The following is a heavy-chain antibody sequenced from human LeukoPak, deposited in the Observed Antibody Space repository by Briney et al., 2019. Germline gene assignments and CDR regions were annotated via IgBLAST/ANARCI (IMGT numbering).Heavy chain of an antibody. D-gene: IGHD3-22*01. J-gene: IGHJ4*02. CDR2: FGTRSTSI. CDR3: AREVSEGFDF. V-gene: IGHV3-21*01. Sequence: KAGGSLRLSCTASGFTFCGYSMNWIRQAPGKGLEWVSSFGTRSTSIYHAGSVKGRFAISRDNAKNSLYLQMNSLRAEDTALYYCAREVSEGFDFWGQGTLVTVSS. CDR1: GFTFCGYS.